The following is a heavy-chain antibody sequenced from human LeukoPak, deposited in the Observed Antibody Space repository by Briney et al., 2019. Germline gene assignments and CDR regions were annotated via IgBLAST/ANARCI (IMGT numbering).Heavy chain of an antibody. V-gene: IGHV1-2*06. CDR3: ATGPPIVVVTNYYYGMDV. Sequence: EASVKVSCKASGYTFTGYYVHWVRQAPGQGLEWMGRINPNSGDTNYAQKFQGRVTMTRDTSISTAYMELSRLRSEDTAVYYCATGPPIVVVTNYYYGMDVWGQGTTVTVSS. CDR2: INPNSGDT. CDR1: GYTFTGYY. D-gene: IGHD3-22*01. J-gene: IGHJ6*02.